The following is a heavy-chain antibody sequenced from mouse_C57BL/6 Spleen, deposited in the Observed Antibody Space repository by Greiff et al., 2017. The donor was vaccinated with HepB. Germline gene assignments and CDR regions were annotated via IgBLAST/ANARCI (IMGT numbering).Heavy chain of an antibody. J-gene: IGHJ4*01. D-gene: IGHD1-2*01. V-gene: IGHV1-64*01. CDR1: GYTFTSYW. Sequence: QVQLQQPGAELVKPGASVKLSCKASGYTFTSYWMHWVKQRPGQGLEWIGMIHPNSGSTNYNEKFKSKATLTVDKSSSTAYMQLSSLTSEDSAVCYCAREPISYAMDYWGQGTSVTVSS. CDR3: AREPISYAMDY. CDR2: IHPNSGST.